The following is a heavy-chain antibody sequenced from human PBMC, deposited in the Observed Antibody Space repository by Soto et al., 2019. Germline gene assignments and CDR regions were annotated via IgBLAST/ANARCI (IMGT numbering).Heavy chain of an antibody. V-gene: IGHV1-2*04. CDR3: ARDKGPRYDFLSGYFNPPGQRADYYYGMDV. CDR2: INPNSGGT. CDR1: GYTFTGYY. D-gene: IGHD3-3*01. Sequence: ASVKVSCKASGYTFTGYYMHWVRQAPGQGLEWMGWINPNSGGTNYAQKFQGWVTMTRDTSISTAYMELSRLRSDDTAVYYCARDKGPRYDFLSGYFNPPGQRADYYYGMDVWGQGTTVTVSS. J-gene: IGHJ6*02.